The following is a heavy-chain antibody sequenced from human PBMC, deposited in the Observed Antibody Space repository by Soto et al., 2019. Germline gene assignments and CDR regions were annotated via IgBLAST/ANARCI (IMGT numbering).Heavy chain of an antibody. D-gene: IGHD6-13*01. V-gene: IGHV3-64D*08. CDR1: GFTFSSYA. CDR2: ISSNGGST. Sequence: GGSLRLSCSASGFTFSSYAMHWVRQAPGKGLEYVSAISSNGGSTYYADSVKGRFTISRDNSKNTLYLQMSSLRAEDTAVYYCVKGAGASWLKYIAAAGKVYYFDYWGQGTLVTVSS. J-gene: IGHJ4*02. CDR3: VKGAGASWLKYIAAAGKVYYFDY.